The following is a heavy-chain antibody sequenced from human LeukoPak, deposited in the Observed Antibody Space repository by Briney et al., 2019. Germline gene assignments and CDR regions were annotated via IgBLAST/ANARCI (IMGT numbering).Heavy chain of an antibody. CDR2: ITTTSTTK. D-gene: IGHD3-3*01. CDR1: GFTFSTYT. CDR3: VRSGYLRLSHFDY. Sequence: GGSLRLSCAASGFTFSTYTMNWVRQAPGKGLEWVSYITTTSTTKLYADSVRGRFTISRDNAKNSLYLQMNSLRAEDTAVYYCVRSGYLRLSHFDYWGQGTLVTVSS. J-gene: IGHJ4*02. V-gene: IGHV3-48*01.